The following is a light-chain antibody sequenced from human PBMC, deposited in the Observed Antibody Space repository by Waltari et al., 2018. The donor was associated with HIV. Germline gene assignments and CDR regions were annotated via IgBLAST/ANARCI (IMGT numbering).Light chain of an antibody. CDR3: QHYDGLPIT. V-gene: IGKV1-33*01. CDR1: QDIRNF. CDR2: DSS. J-gene: IGKJ3*01. Sequence: DIQMTQSPSSLSASIGDRVTITCQASQDIRNFLNCDQQKAGKAPELLIHDSSNLETGVPSRFSGSGSGTHFTLTISILQPEEIATYFCQHYDGLPITFGPGTKLEVK.